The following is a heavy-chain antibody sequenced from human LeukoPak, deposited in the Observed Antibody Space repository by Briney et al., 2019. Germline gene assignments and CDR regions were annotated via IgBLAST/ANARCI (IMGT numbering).Heavy chain of an antibody. V-gene: IGHV3-66*04. J-gene: IGHJ4*02. CDR1: GFTVSSDY. CDR2: IYSGGST. D-gene: IGHD3-22*01. CDR3: ARQTYYYDSSGYHD. Sequence: GGSLRLSCAASGFTVSSDYMSWVRQAPGKGLEWVSVIYSGGSTYYADSVKGRFNISRDNSKNTLYLQMNSLGAEDTAVYYCARQTYYYDSSGYHDWGQGTLVTVSS.